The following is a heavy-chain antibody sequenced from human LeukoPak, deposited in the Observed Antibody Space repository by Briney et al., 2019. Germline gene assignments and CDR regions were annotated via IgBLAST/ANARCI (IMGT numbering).Heavy chain of an antibody. CDR1: ENMFTDYY. CDR2: INPNSGGT. Sequence: ASVKVSCKASENMFTDYYIHWVRQAPGLGLEWMGWINPNSGGTDYAQNFQGRVTMTRDTSISTAYMELSRLTSDDTAVYYCARDRLYSRGRDFDYWGQGTLVTVSS. CDR3: ARDRLYSRGRDFDY. V-gene: IGHV1-2*02. J-gene: IGHJ4*02. D-gene: IGHD3-22*01.